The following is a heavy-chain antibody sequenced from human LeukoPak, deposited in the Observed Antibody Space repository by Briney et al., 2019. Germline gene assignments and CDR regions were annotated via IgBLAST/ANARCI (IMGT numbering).Heavy chain of an antibody. V-gene: IGHV4-34*01. Sequence: PSETLSLTCGVYGGSFSGYYWTWIRQSPGLGLKWIGEIIHSGSTNYNPSLTSRVTISVDTSKNQFSLELSAVTAADTAVYYCARGILVTVYAAFDNWGQGTLVTVSS. CDR3: ARGILVTVYAAFDN. D-gene: IGHD5/OR15-5a*01. CDR2: IIHSGST. J-gene: IGHJ4*02. CDR1: GGSFSGYY.